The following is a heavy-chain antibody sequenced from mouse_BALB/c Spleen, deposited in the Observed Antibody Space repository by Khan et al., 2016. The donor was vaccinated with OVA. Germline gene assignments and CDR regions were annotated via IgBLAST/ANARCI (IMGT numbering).Heavy chain of an antibody. V-gene: IGHV1-4*01. D-gene: IGHD2-14*01. J-gene: IGHJ3*01. CDR3: PKEGAYYRSDGWFAY. CDR2: INPVSDYT. Sequence: QVQLKESGAELTRPGASVKMSCKASGYTFTSYTMHWVKKRPGQGLEWIGYINPVSDYTNYNQNFKDKATLTADKSSSTAYMQLRSLTSEDSAVYYCPKEGAYYRSDGWFAYWGQGTLVTVSP. CDR1: GYTFTSYT.